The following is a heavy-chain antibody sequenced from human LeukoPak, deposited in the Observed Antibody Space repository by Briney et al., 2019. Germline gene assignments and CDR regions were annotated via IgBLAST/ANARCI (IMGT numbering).Heavy chain of an antibody. CDR1: GYTFTSYY. D-gene: IGHD6-13*01. J-gene: IGHJ4*02. V-gene: IGHV1-46*01. CDR2: INPSGGST. Sequence: ASAKVSCKASGYTFTSYYMHWVRQAPGQGLEWMGIINPSGGSTSYAQKFQGRVTMTRDTSTSTVYMELSSLRSEDTAVYYCARELRSGQQLVRGFDFDYWGQGTLVTVSS. CDR3: ARELRSGQQLVRGFDFDY.